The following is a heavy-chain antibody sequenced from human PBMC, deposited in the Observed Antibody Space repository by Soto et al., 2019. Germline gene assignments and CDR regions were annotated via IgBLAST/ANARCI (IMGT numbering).Heavy chain of an antibody. CDR2: INPNSGGT. V-gene: IGHV1-2*04. CDR3: ARVLKPYSSGWSAFDY. J-gene: IGHJ4*02. D-gene: IGHD6-19*01. Sequence: ASVKVSCKASGYTFTSCYMHWVRQAPGQGLEWMGWINPNSGGTNYAQKFQGWVTMTRDTSISTAYMELSRLRSDDTAVYYCARVLKPYSSGWSAFDYWGQGTLVTVSS. CDR1: GYTFTSCY.